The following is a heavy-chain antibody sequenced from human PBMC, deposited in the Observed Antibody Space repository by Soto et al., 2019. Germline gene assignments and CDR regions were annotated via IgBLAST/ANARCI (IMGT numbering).Heavy chain of an antibody. J-gene: IGHJ5*02. V-gene: IGHV2-5*01. CDR3: AKSGSSGWYGWFDP. CDR2: IYWNDDK. D-gene: IGHD6-19*01. CDR1: GFSLRTSGVG. Sequence: SGPTLVNPTQTLTLTYIFSGFSLRTSGVGVGWIRQPPGKALEWLGFIYWNDDKRYSPSLKSRLTITKDTSKNQVVLTMTNMDPVDTATYYCAKSGSSGWYGWFDPWGQGTLVTVSS.